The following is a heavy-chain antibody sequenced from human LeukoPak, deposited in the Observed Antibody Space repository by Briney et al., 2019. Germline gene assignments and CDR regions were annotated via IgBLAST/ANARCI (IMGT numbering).Heavy chain of an antibody. CDR3: ASARITMIVVVNTTSDDY. D-gene: IGHD3-22*01. J-gene: IGHJ4*02. Sequence: GRSLRLSCAASGFTFSSYAMHWVRQAPAKGLEWVAVISYDGSNKYYADSVKGRFTISRDNSKNTLYLQMNSLRAEDTAVYYCASARITMIVVVNTTSDDYWGQGTLVTVSS. V-gene: IGHV3-30*04. CDR2: ISYDGSNK. CDR1: GFTFSSYA.